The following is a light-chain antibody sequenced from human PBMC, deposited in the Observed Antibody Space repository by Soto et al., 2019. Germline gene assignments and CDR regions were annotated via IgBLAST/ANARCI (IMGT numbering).Light chain of an antibody. CDR1: KLGERY. V-gene: IGLV3-1*01. Sequence: SYELTQPPSVSVSPGQTASITCSGDKLGERYACWYQQKPGQSPALVLYQDRKRPSGIPERFSGSNSGNTATLIISGTQAMDEADYYCQAWDSTTVVFGGGTKVTVL. CDR2: QDR. CDR3: QAWDSTTVV. J-gene: IGLJ3*02.